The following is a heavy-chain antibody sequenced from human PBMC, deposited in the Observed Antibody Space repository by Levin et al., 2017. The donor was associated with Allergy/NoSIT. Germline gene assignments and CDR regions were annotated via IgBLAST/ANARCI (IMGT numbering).Heavy chain of an antibody. CDR1: GFTFSSYG. V-gene: IGHV3-30*18. Sequence: GESLKISCAASGFTFSSYGMHWVRQAPGKGLEWVAVISYDGSNKYYADSVKGRFTISRDNSKNTLYLQMNSLRAEDTAVYYCAKDLGGYCSGGSCYSGYFDYWGQGTLVTVSS. D-gene: IGHD2-15*01. J-gene: IGHJ4*02. CDR2: ISYDGSNK. CDR3: AKDLGGYCSGGSCYSGYFDY.